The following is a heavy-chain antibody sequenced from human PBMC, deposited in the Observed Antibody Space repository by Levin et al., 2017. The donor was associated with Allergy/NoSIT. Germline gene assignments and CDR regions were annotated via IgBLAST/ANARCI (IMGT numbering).Heavy chain of an antibody. V-gene: IGHV5-51*01. CDR2: FNPADSDT. J-gene: IGHJ4*02. CDR3: VRQGDYGLFDY. Sequence: KVSCKVSGYSFTNHWIGWVRQMPGKGLEWMGIFNPADSDTIYGPSFQGQVTMSADRSMTTAYLQWSSLKASDTAMYYCVRQGDYGLFDYWGQGTLVTVSS. CDR1: GYSFTNHW. D-gene: IGHD4-17*01.